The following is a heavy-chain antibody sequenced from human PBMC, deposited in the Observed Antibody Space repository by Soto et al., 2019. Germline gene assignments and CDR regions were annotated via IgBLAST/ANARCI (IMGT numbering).Heavy chain of an antibody. CDR2: IYYSGST. CDR1: SGSMNISMYD. Sequence: HSWSPALRCTVCSGSMNISMYDGGWIRQPPGKGLEWIGSIYYSGSTYYNPSLKSRVTISVDTSKNQFSLKLSSVTAADTAVYYCARHGTIFGVVPGPNWFDPWGQGTLVTVSS. D-gene: IGHD3-3*01. CDR3: ARHGTIFGVVPGPNWFDP. J-gene: IGHJ5*02. V-gene: IGHV4-39*01.